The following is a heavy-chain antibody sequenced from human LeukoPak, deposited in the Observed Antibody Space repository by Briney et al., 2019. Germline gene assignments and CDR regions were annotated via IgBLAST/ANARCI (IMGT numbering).Heavy chain of an antibody. J-gene: IGHJ4*02. Sequence: GGSLRLSCAASGFTFSNYEMNWVRQAPGKGLEWVSYISSSGTTIYYADSVKGRFTISRDNAKNSLYLQMNSLRAEDTAVYYCASRAGYTGSWSAFDYWGQGTLVTVSS. V-gene: IGHV3-48*03. CDR2: ISSSGTTI. CDR1: GFTFSNYE. CDR3: ASRAGYTGSWSAFDY. D-gene: IGHD6-13*01.